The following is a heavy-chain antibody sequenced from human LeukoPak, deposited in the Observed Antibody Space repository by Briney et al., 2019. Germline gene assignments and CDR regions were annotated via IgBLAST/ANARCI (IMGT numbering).Heavy chain of an antibody. D-gene: IGHD2-15*01. V-gene: IGHV4-30-2*01. J-gene: IGHJ3*02. CDR2: IYHSGGT. Sequence: SQTLSLTCAVSGGSISSGGYSWSWIRQPPGKGLEWIGYIYHSGGTYYNPSLKSRVTISVDRSKNQFSLKLSSVTAADTAVYYCARYCSGGSCYVGDAFDIWGQGTMVTVSS. CDR3: ARYCSGGSCYVGDAFDI. CDR1: GGSISSGGYS.